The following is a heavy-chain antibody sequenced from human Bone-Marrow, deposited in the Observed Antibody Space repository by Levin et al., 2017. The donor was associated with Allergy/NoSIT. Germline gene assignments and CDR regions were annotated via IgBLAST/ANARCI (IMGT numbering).Heavy chain of an antibody. CDR2: IYPDDSDT. Sequence: GESLKISCKGSGYSFTSYWIGWVRQMPGKGLEWMGIIYPDDSDTRYSPSFQGQVTISADKSISTAYLQWSSLKASDTAMYYCATYSNSGNDAFDIWGQGTMVTVSS. D-gene: IGHD4-11*01. J-gene: IGHJ3*02. CDR1: GYSFTSYW. CDR3: ATYSNSGNDAFDI. V-gene: IGHV5-51*01.